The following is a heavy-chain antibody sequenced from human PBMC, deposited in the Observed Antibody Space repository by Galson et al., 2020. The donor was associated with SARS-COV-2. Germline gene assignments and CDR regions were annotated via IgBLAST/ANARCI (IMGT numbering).Heavy chain of an antibody. CDR2: ISGSNGNT. J-gene: IGHJ2*01. D-gene: IGHD3-16*01. V-gene: IGHV1-18*01. Sequence: ASVKVSCTASGYPFNRYGISWVRQAPGQGLEWIGWISGSNGNTNYVQKLQGRVTMTTDTSTGTAFIELRSLRFDDTAVYYCARSGRGTYRYFDLWGRGTLVTVSS. CDR1: GYPFNRYG. CDR3: ARSGRGTYRYFDL.